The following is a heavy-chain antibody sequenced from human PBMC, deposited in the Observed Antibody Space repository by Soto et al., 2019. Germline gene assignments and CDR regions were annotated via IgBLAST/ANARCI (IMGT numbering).Heavy chain of an antibody. CDR2: IYIGDSDT. CDR3: ERVKNGRKPPYHTHF. Sequence: PGESLKISCKGSGYSFTTYWIGWVRQMPGEGLEWMGIIYIGDSDTRYSPSFQGQVTISADKSISTAYLQWSSLGASDSAIYYCERVKNGRKPPYHTHFRGQATSVTGSS. D-gene: IGHD2-21*01. J-gene: IGHJ4*02. V-gene: IGHV5-51*01. CDR1: GYSFTTYW.